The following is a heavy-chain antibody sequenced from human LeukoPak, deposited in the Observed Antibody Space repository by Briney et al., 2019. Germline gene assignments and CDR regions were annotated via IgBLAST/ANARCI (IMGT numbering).Heavy chain of an antibody. CDR3: AKEAKYYDILTGYSYYYYVMDV. V-gene: IGHV3-9*01. J-gene: IGHJ6*02. CDR1: GFTFDDYA. D-gene: IGHD3-9*01. CDR2: ISWNSGSI. Sequence: PGRSLRLSCAASGFTFDDYAMHWVRHARGKGVEWVSGISWNSGSIVYADCVKGLFTISRDNAKNSLYLQMNSLRAEDTALYYCAKEAKYYDILTGYSYYYYVMDVWGQGTTVTVSS.